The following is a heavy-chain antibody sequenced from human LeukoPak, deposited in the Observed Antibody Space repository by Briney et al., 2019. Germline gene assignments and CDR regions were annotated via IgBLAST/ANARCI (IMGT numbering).Heavy chain of an antibody. CDR2: IYSGGST. V-gene: IGHV3-66*01. Sequence: GGSLRLSCAASGFTASSNYMSWVRQAPGKGLEWVSVIYSGGSTYYADSVKGRFTISRDNSKNTLYLQMNSLRAEDTAVYYCARNLYYGDFLGGMDVWGQGTTVTVSS. J-gene: IGHJ6*02. CDR1: GFTASSNY. CDR3: ARNLYYGDFLGGMDV. D-gene: IGHD4-17*01.